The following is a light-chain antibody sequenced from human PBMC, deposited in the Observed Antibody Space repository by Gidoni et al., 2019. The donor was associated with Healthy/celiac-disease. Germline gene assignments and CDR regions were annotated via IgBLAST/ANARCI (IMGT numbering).Light chain of an antibody. V-gene: IGKV3-20*01. CDR1: QSVSSSY. Sequence: ECVLTQSSGTLPLYPWERATLSCRASQSVSSSYLAWYPQKPGQAPRLLIYGASSRATGIPDRFSGSGSGTDFTLTISRLEPEDFAVYYCQQYGSSPKTFGQGTKVEIK. CDR2: GAS. J-gene: IGKJ1*01. CDR3: QQYGSSPKT.